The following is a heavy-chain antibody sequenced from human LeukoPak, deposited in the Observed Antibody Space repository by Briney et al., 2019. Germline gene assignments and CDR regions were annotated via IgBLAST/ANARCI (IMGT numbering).Heavy chain of an antibody. D-gene: IGHD2-2*01. J-gene: IGHJ3*02. V-gene: IGHV3-48*03. Sequence: GGSLRLSCAASEFTFSSYEMNWVRQAPGKGLQWISYISSGGSTIYYADSVKGRFTISRDNAKNSLYLQMNSLRAEDTAVYFCATEPGCTSTNCRLDDAFDIWGQGTMVTVSS. CDR1: EFTFSSYE. CDR2: ISSGGSTI. CDR3: ATEPGCTSTNCRLDDAFDI.